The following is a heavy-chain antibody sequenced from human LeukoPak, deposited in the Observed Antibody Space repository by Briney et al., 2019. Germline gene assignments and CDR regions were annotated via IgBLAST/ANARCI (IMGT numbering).Heavy chain of an antibody. V-gene: IGHV1-2*02. D-gene: IGHD1/OR15-1a*01. J-gene: IGHJ4*02. CDR1: GYTFTGYY. CDR3: ARKNNSCLYRKAAFDY. CDR2: INPNGGGT. Sequence: ASVKVSCKASGYTFTGYYIHWVRQAPGQGLEWMGWINPNGGGTNYAQKFQGRVTLTRDTSISTAYMEVNSLESDDTAVYYCARKNNSCLYRKAAFDYWGQGTLVTVTS.